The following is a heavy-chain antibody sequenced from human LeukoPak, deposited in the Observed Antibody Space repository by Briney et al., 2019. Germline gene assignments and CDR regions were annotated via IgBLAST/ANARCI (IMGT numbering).Heavy chain of an antibody. CDR3: ARDGIQSIDY. V-gene: IGHV3-74*01. D-gene: IGHD3-3*02. CDR1: GFTFSSYW. CDR2: IDRDGSRI. Sequence: GGSLRLSCAVSGFTFSSYWMHWVRQAPGKGLVWVSRIDRDGSRINYADSVKGRFTISRDNSKNSLYLEMNSLRAEDTAVYYCARDGIQSIDYWGQGTLVTVSS. J-gene: IGHJ4*02.